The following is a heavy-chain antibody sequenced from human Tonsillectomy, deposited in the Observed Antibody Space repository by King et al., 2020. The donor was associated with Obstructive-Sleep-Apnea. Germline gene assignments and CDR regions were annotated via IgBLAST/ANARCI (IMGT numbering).Heavy chain of an antibody. Sequence: QLVQSGGEVKKPGASVKVSCKAFGYSFTSHGINWVRQAPGQGLEWMGWISGYNGNRKDAQKFQGRVIMTTDTSTSTAYMELKSLRSDDTAVYYCARDQGGNDFPSYFDYWGQGTLVTVSS. CDR2: ISGYNGNR. CDR3: ARDQGGNDFPSYFDY. CDR1: GYSFTSHG. V-gene: IGHV1-18*04. J-gene: IGHJ4*02. D-gene: IGHD4-23*01.